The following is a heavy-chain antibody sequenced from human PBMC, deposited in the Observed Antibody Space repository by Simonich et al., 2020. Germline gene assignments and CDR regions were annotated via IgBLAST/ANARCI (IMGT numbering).Heavy chain of an antibody. D-gene: IGHD2-21*02. Sequence: QVQLQESGPGLVQPSETLSLTCTVSGGSISSYHWRWIRQPPGKGLEWIGYIYYSVTNNYNPSLKSRFTIAVDTSKNQFSLKRSSVTAADTAVYYCARHKFWGEVVTAIPGYWYFDLWGRGTLVTVSS. CDR2: IYYSVTN. V-gene: IGHV4-59*08. J-gene: IGHJ2*01. CDR3: ARHKFWGEVVTAIPGYWYFDL. CDR1: GGSISSYH.